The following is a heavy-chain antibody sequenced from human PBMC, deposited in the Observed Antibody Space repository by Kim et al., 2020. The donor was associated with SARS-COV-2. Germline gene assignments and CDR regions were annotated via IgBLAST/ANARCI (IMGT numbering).Heavy chain of an antibody. Sequence: GESLKISCQGSGYRFTSYWITWVRQMPGKGLEWMGRIDPSDSFTNYSPSFEGHVTISADKSISTAYLQWSSLKASDTAMYFCAKQRRYFDWSFDYCGQGT. CDR2: IDPSDSFT. D-gene: IGHD3-9*01. V-gene: IGHV5-10-1*01. CDR1: GYRFTSYW. CDR3: AKQRRYFDWSFDY. J-gene: IGHJ4*02.